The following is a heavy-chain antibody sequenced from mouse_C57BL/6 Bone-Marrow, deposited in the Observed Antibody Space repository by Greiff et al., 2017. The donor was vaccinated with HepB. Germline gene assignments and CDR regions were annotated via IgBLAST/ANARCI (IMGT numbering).Heavy chain of an antibody. Sequence: QVQLQQPGAELVKPGASVKLSCKASGYTFTSYWMHWVKQRPGQGLEWIGMIHPNSGSTNYNEKFKSKATLTVDKSSSTAYMQLSSLTSEDSAVYYCAMGDYDEEDFDYWGQGTTLTVSS. D-gene: IGHD2-4*01. CDR2: IHPNSGST. CDR1: GYTFTSYW. V-gene: IGHV1-64*01. J-gene: IGHJ2*01. CDR3: AMGDYDEEDFDY.